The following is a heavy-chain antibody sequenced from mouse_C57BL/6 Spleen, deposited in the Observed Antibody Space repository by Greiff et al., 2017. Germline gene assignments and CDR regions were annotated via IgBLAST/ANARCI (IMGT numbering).Heavy chain of an antibody. J-gene: IGHJ2*01. CDR1: GYTFTDYY. CDR2: IGPGSGST. D-gene: IGHD1-1*01. V-gene: IGHV1-77*01. Sequence: VQLQQSGAELVKPGASVKISCKASGYTFTDYYINWVKQRPGQGLEWIGKIGPGSGSTYYNEKFKGKATLTAAKSSSTAYMQLSSLTSEDSAVYFCATTVVAPLFDYWGQGTTLTVSS. CDR3: ATTVVAPLFDY.